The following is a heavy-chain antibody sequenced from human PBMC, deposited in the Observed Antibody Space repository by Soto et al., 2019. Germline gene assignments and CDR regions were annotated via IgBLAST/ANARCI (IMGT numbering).Heavy chain of an antibody. CDR3: ARGVCSGGSCYSPNFDY. CDR2: ISGSGGST. V-gene: IGHV3-23*01. J-gene: IGHJ4*02. Sequence: EVQLLESGGGLVQPGGSLRLSCAASGFTFSSYAMSWVRQAPGKGLEWVSAISGSGGSTYYADSVKGRFTISRDNSKNTLYLRMYSLGAEDTAVYYCARGVCSGGSCYSPNFDYWGQGTLVIVSS. D-gene: IGHD2-15*01. CDR1: GFTFSSYA.